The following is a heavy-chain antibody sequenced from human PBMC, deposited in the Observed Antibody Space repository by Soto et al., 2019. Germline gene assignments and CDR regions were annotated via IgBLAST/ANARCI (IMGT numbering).Heavy chain of an antibody. J-gene: IGHJ5*02. CDR1: GFTFSTYA. Sequence: EVQLLESGGGLVQPGGSLRLSCAASGFTFSTYAMSWVRQAPGKGLEWVSVISGSDGSTYYADSVKGRFTISRDNSKNTLYRQMNSLRAEDTAVYYCAKGYSSGWYVWFDPWGQGTLVTVSS. CDR2: ISGSDGST. V-gene: IGHV3-23*01. CDR3: AKGYSSGWYVWFDP. D-gene: IGHD6-19*01.